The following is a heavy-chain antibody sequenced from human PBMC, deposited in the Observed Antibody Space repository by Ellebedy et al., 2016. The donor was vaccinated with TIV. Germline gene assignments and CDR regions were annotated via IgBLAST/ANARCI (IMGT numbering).Heavy chain of an antibody. CDR3: ARDLYYGPSPYYYGMDV. CDR2: IYYSGST. Sequence: SETLSLTCTVSGGSISSYYWSWIRQPAGKGLEWIGYIYYSGSTNYNPSLKSRVTISVDTSKNQFSLKLSSVTAADTAVYYCARDLYYGPSPYYYGMDVWGQGTTVTVSS. J-gene: IGHJ6*02. CDR1: GGSISSYY. V-gene: IGHV4-59*01. D-gene: IGHD3-10*01.